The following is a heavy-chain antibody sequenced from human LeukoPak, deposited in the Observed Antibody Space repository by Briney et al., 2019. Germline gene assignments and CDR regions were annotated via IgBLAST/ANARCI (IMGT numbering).Heavy chain of an antibody. D-gene: IGHD3-9*01. CDR1: GYIFINYY. CDR3: ARDIWRHTYDILTGPSGY. CDR2: INPSGGRS. Sequence: GASVKVSCKASGYIFINYYIHWVRQTPGQGLEWVGMINPSGGRSDYSQIFQDRVTMTRDTSTSTVYMELSSLRSEDTAVYYCARDIWRHTYDILTGPSGYWGQGTLVTVSS. J-gene: IGHJ4*02. V-gene: IGHV1-46*01.